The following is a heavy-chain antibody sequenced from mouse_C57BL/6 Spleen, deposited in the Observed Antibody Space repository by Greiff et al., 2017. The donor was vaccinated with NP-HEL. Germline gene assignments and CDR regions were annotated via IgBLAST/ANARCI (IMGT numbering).Heavy chain of an antibody. CDR3: ARSSGSTFDY. CDR1: GYTFTSYW. D-gene: IGHD1-1*01. Sequence: QVQLQQPGAELVKPGASVKLSCKASGYTFTSYWMHWVKQRPGQGLEWIGMIHPNSGSTNYNEKFKSKATLTVDKSSSTAYMQRSSLTSEDSAVYYCARSSGSTFDYWGQGTTLTVSS. V-gene: IGHV1-64*01. CDR2: IHPNSGST. J-gene: IGHJ2*01.